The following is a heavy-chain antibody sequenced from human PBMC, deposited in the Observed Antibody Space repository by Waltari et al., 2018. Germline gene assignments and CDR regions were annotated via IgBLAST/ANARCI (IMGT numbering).Heavy chain of an antibody. J-gene: IGHJ6*03. Sequence: VQLVETGGGLVHPGGALRLTGSASGFPFMGHTMNWVRYAPGKGLEWISYISDTCGTREYADSVKDRFTIYRDNAQNSLHLQLNSLRDDDTAVYFCAREARKSNLNGDYYYYMDVWGKGTTVAVSS. CDR1: GFPFMGHT. CDR3: AREARKSNLNGDYYYYMDV. CDR2: ISDTCGTR. D-gene: IGHD4-4*01. V-gene: IGHV3-48*02.